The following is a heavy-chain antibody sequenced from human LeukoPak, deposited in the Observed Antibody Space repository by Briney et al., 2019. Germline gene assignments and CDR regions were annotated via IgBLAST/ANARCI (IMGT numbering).Heavy chain of an antibody. Sequence: ASVKVSCKASGYTFTSYYMHWVRQAPGQGLEWMGIINPSGGSTSYAQKFQGRVTMSRDTSTSTVYMELSSLRSEDTAVYYCARAPGELGAFDIWGQGTMVTVSS. D-gene: IGHD6-13*01. CDR1: GYTFTSYY. J-gene: IGHJ3*02. CDR2: INPSGGST. V-gene: IGHV1-46*01. CDR3: ARAPGELGAFDI.